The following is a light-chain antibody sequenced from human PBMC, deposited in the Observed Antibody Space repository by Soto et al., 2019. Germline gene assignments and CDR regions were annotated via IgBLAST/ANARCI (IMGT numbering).Light chain of an antibody. Sequence: EIVMTQSPATLSVSPGERVTLSCRASQSVSNNLAWYQQKPGQAPRLLIYDASARATDIPVRFSGSGSGTEFTLTISSLQSEDSAVYYCQQYNKWWTFGQGTKVEIK. CDR2: DAS. V-gene: IGKV3-15*01. CDR1: QSVSNN. CDR3: QQYNKWWT. J-gene: IGKJ1*01.